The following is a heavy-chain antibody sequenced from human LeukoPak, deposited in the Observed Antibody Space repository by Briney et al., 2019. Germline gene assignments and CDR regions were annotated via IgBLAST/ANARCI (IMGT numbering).Heavy chain of an antibody. CDR2: ISGSGGST. CDR1: GFTFSSYA. CDR3: AKDLSHQYYFDY. Sequence: GESLRLSCAASGFTFSSYAMSWVRQAPGKGLEWVSAISGSGGSTYYADSVKGRFTISRDNSKNTLYLQMNSLRAEDTAVYYCAKDLSHQYYFDYWGQGTLVTVSS. D-gene: IGHD2-2*01. J-gene: IGHJ4*02. V-gene: IGHV3-23*01.